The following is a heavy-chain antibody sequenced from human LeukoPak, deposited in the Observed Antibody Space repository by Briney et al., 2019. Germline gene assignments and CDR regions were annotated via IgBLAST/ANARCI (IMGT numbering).Heavy chain of an antibody. CDR2: IYHSGST. J-gene: IGHJ5*02. D-gene: IGHD1-1*01. CDR1: GGSISSGGYS. CDR3: ARGMPSWINWFDP. V-gene: IGHV4-30-2*01. Sequence: SQTLSLTCAVSGGSISSGGYSWSWIRQPPGKGLEWIGYIYHSGSTYYNPSLKSRVTISVDRSKNQFSLKLSSVTAADTAVYYCARGMPSWINWFDPWGQGTLVTVSS.